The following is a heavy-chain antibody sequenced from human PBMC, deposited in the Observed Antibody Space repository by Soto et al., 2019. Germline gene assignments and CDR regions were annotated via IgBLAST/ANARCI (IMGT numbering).Heavy chain of an antibody. V-gene: IGHV3-53*01. Sequence: EVQLVESGGGLIQPGGSLRLSCETSGFTVSSSYMSWVRQAPGMGLEWVSVILTGGDTHYADSVKGRFTVSRDNSQNTVYRHMNNLRGEDTATYYCARGYWRLGESYYFDYCGQGTLVTVSS. CDR3: ARGYWRLGESYYFDY. D-gene: IGHD3-16*01. J-gene: IGHJ4*02. CDR1: GFTVSSSY. CDR2: ILTGGDT.